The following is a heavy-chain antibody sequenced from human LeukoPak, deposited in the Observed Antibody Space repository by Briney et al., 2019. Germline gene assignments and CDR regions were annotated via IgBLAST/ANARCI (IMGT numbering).Heavy chain of an antibody. Sequence: SETLSLTCTVSGGSISSSSYYWGWIRQPPGKGLEWIGSIYYSGSTYYNPPLKSRVTISVDTSKNQFSLKLSSVTAADTAVYYCAEYSSSWYRGDAFDIWGQGTIVTVSS. V-gene: IGHV4-39*01. CDR3: AEYSSSWYRGDAFDI. CDR2: IYYSGST. J-gene: IGHJ3*02. D-gene: IGHD6-13*01. CDR1: GGSISSSSYY.